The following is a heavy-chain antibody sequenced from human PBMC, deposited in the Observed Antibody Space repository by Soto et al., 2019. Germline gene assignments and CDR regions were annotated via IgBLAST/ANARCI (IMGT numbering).Heavy chain of an antibody. CDR3: ARANDRPELGGNYYYILDV. V-gene: IGHV1-69*05. J-gene: IGHJ6*02. Sequence: QVQLEQSGAEVKKPGSSVKVSCKASGGTFSTSAISWVRQAPGQGLEWMGGIMPIFRTPDYAQKFQGRVTXXXDXXTSTAYMELSGLRSDDTAVYYCARANDRPELGGNYYYILDVWGQGTTITVSS. CDR1: GGTFSTSA. D-gene: IGHD2-8*01. CDR2: IMPIFRTP.